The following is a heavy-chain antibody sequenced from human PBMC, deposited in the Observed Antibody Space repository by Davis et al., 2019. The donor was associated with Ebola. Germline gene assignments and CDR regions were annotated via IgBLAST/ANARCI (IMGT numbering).Heavy chain of an antibody. CDR2: IASIDSYT. CDR3: ARHALVCPRTTACHFDA. D-gene: IGHD2/OR15-2a*01. Sequence: GESLKISCQVSGYRSTTYWINWVRQIPGKGLEWMGKIASIDSYTEYSPSFQGHVTISVDRSIATAYLQWSSLVASDTAMYYCARHALVCPRTTACHFDAWGQGTLVTVSS. V-gene: IGHV5-10-1*01. CDR1: GYRSTTYW. J-gene: IGHJ4*02.